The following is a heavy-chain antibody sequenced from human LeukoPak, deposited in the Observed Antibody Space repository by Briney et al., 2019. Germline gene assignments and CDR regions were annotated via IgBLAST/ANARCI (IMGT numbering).Heavy chain of an antibody. Sequence: ASVKVSCKASGYTFTSYGISWVRQAPGQGLEWMGWISAYNGNTNYAQKLQGRVTMTTDTSTSTAYMELRSLRSDDKAVYYCAVIRGYSSHDAFDIWGQGTMVTVSS. CDR3: AVIRGYSSHDAFDI. V-gene: IGHV1-18*01. J-gene: IGHJ3*02. D-gene: IGHD5-18*01. CDR2: ISAYNGNT. CDR1: GYTFTSYG.